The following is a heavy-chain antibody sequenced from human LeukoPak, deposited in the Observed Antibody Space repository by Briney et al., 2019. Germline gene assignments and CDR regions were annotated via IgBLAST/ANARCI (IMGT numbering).Heavy chain of an antibody. CDR3: GRAISPTRYSGGWYYFDY. Sequence: SETLSLACAVYVESFSVYYWSWIRQSPEKGRECVGQINPSGSTTYNPSLKSRVTIPLHTSKNQFSLNQKPVTAADPAVYYCGRAISPTRYSGGWYYFDYWAQATLVTVST. CDR2: INPSGST. D-gene: IGHD6-19*01. CDR1: VESFSVYY. J-gene: IGHJ4*02. V-gene: IGHV4-34*01.